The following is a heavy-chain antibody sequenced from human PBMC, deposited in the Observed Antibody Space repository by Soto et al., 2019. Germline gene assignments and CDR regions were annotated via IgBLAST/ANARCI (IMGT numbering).Heavy chain of an antibody. D-gene: IGHD6-13*01. Sequence: QVQLVQSGAEVKKPGSSVKVSCKASGGTFSSYTISWVRQAPGQGLEWMGRIIPILGIANYAQKFQGRVTITADKSTSTAYMELSSLRSEDTAVYYCAFDAKKKQHLAFDYWGQGTLVTVSS. CDR3: AFDAKKKQHLAFDY. CDR1: GGTFSSYT. CDR2: IIPILGIA. V-gene: IGHV1-69*02. J-gene: IGHJ4*02.